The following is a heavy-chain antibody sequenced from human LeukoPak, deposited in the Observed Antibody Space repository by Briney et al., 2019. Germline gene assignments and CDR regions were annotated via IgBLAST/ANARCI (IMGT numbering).Heavy chain of an antibody. J-gene: IGHJ6*03. V-gene: IGHV3-43*02. D-gene: IGHD1-26*01. CDR1: GFTFDDYA. CDR2: ISGDGGST. CDR3: AKVGAMSTYFYFHYMDV. Sequence: PGGSLRLSCAASGFTFDDYAMHWVRQVPGKGLEWVSLISGDGGSTYYADSVKGRFTISRDNSKNSLYLQMNSLRTEDTALYYCAKVGAMSTYFYFHYMDVWGKGTTVTVSS.